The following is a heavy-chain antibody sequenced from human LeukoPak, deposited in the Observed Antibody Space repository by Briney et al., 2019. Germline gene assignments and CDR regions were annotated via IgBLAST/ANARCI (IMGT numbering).Heavy chain of an antibody. J-gene: IGHJ4*02. D-gene: IGHD3-3*01. CDR1: GGSFSGYY. Sequence: SETLSLTCAVYGGSFSGYYWIWIRQPPGKGLEWIGEINHSGSTNYNPSLKSRVTISVDTSKNQFSLKLRSVTAADTAVYYCARAGRGSGYLSYWGQGTLVTVSS. V-gene: IGHV4-34*01. CDR3: ARAGRGSGYLSY. CDR2: INHSGST.